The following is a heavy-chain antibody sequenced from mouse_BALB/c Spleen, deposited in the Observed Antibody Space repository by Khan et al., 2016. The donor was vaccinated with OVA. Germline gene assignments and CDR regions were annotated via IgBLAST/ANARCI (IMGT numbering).Heavy chain of an antibody. CDR3: ARRMF. J-gene: IGHJ1*01. CDR1: GYSITSDYA. Sequence: EVQLQESGPGLVKPSQSLSLTCTVTGYSITSDYAWNWIRQFPGNKLEWMGYITYSGSTSYNQSLKSRISITRDTSKNQFFLQLNSVTSEDTATYFCARRMFWGAGTTVTVSS. CDR2: ITYSGST. V-gene: IGHV3-2*02.